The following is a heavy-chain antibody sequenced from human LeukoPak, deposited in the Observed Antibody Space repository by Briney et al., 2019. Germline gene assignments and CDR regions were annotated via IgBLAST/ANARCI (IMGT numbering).Heavy chain of an antibody. V-gene: IGHV3-23*01. CDR2: ISGSGGRT. Sequence: GGSLRLSCAASGFSFSSYGMNWVRQAPGKGLEWVSGISGSGGRTYYADSVKGRFTISRDNSKNTLYLQMNNLRADDTAVYYCAKDATGFSDFDYWGQGTLVTVSS. CDR3: AKDATGFSDFDY. D-gene: IGHD3-9*01. CDR1: GFSFSSYG. J-gene: IGHJ4*02.